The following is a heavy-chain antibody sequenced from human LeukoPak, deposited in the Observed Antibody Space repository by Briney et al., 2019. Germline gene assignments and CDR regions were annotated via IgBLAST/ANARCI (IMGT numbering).Heavy chain of an antibody. CDR2: INPNSGGT. CDR1: GYTFTGYY. V-gene: IGHV1-2*02. Sequence: ASVKVSCKASGYTFTGYYMHWVRQAPGQGLEWMGWINPNSGGTNYAQKFQGRVTMTRDTSIGTAYMELSRLRSDDTAVYYCARDGIGDFWSGYYYMDVWGKGTTVTVSS. CDR3: ARDGIGDFWSGYYYMDV. D-gene: IGHD3-3*01. J-gene: IGHJ6*03.